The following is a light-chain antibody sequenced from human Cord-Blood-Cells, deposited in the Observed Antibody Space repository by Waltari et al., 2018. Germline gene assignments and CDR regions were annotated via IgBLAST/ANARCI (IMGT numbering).Light chain of an antibody. CDR2: DVS. J-gene: IGLJ2*01. CDR1: SSDVGGYNY. Sequence: SALTQPRSVSGSPGQSVTIPCTGTSSDVGGYNYVSWYQQHPGKAPKLMIYDVSKRPSGVPDRFSGSKSGNTASLTISGLQAEDEADYYCCSYAGSYTFDVVFGGGTKLTVL. CDR3: CSYAGSYTFDVV. V-gene: IGLV2-11*01.